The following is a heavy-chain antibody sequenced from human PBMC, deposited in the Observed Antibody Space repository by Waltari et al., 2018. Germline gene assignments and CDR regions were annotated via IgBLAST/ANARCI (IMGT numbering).Heavy chain of an antibody. CDR1: GFTFGDYA. V-gene: IGHV3-49*04. CDR3: TRVYDFWSGYYRDAFDI. D-gene: IGHD3-3*01. J-gene: IGHJ3*02. CDR2: IRSKAYGGTT. Sequence: EVQLLESGGGLVQPGVSLSLSCAASGFTFGDYAMSWVRQAPGQGLEWVGFIRSKAYGGTTEYAASVKGRFTISRDDSKSIAYLQMNSLKTEDTAVYYCTRVYDFWSGYYRDAFDIWGQGTMVTVSS.